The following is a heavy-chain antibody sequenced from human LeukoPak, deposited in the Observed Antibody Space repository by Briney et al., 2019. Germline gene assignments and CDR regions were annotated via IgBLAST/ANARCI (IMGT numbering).Heavy chain of an antibody. CDR3: ARDWVYIIDY. Sequence: GGSLRLSCAASGLTFSSHWMHWVRRTPGKGLVWVSRISHDGFISYADSVKGRFTISRDNAKNTLILQMNSLRAEDTAVYYCARDWVYIIDYWGRGTLVTVSS. J-gene: IGHJ4*02. CDR2: ISHDGFI. V-gene: IGHV3-74*01. CDR1: GLTFSSHW. D-gene: IGHD5/OR15-5a*01.